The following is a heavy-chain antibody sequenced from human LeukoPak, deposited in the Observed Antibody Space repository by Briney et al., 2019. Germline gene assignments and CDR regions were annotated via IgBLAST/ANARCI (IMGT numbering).Heavy chain of an antibody. D-gene: IGHD6-19*01. Sequence: ASVKVSCKASGYTFTSYGISWVRQAPGQGLEWMGWINPFNGNTNEAERFQGRVIMTTDTSTRTAYMELRSLRYDDTAVYYCARDYTSAEWLGFAFDVWGQGTLLSVSS. CDR1: GYTFTSYG. J-gene: IGHJ3*01. V-gene: IGHV1-18*01. CDR3: ARDYTSAEWLGFAFDV. CDR2: INPFNGNT.